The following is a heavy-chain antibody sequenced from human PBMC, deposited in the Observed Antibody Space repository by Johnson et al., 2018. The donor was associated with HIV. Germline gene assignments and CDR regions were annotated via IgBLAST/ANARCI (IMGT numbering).Heavy chain of an antibody. D-gene: IGHD3-16*01. CDR1: GFTFSSYD. CDR2: IGTAGDT. CDR3: AKEGDRGAFDI. Sequence: VQLVESGGGLVQPGGSLRLSCAASGFTFSSYDMHWVRQATGKGLEWVSAIGTAGDTYYPGSVKGRFTISRENAKNSLYLQMNSLRAGDTAGYYCAKEGDRGAFDIWGQGTLVTVSS. V-gene: IGHV3-13*01. J-gene: IGHJ3*02.